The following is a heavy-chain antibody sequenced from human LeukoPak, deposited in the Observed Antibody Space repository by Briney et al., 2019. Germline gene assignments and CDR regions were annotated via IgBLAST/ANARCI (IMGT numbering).Heavy chain of an antibody. CDR2: INPSGGST. CDR1: GYTFTSYY. CDR3: AREFGAIYYFDY. Sequence: ASVKVPCKASGYTFTSYYMHWVRQAPGQGLEWMGIINPSGGSTSYAQKFQGRVTMTRDMSTSTVYMELSSLRSEDTAVYYCAREFGAIYYFDYWGQGTLVTVSS. D-gene: IGHD3-16*01. J-gene: IGHJ4*02. V-gene: IGHV1-46*01.